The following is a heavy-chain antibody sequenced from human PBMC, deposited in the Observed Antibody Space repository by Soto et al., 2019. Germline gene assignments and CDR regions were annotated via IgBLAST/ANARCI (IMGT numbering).Heavy chain of an antibody. Sequence: PGGSLRLSCVASGFSVSEFDIHWVRQPPGKGLEWMAVMWFDGSRKYYADSVKGRFAISRDISKNTVYLQTNSLRAEDTATYYCVRDGLDYYDTERLYFDKWGQGTLVTVSS. J-gene: IGHJ4*02. D-gene: IGHD3-22*01. CDR3: VRDGLDYYDTERLYFDK. V-gene: IGHV3-33*01. CDR2: MWFDGSRK. CDR1: GFSVSEFD.